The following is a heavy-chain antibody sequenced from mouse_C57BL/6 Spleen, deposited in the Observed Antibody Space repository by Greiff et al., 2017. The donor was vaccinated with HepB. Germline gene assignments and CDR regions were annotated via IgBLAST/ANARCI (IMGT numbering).Heavy chain of an antibody. Sequence: EVKLVESVAELVRPGASVKLSCTASGFNIKNTYMHWVKQRPEQGLEWIGRIDPANGNTKYAPKFQGKATITADTSSNTAYLQLSSLTSEDTAIYYCARENRGKRTWFAYWGQGTLVTVSA. CDR3: ARENRGKRTWFAY. CDR2: IDPANGNT. D-gene: IGHD2-1*01. J-gene: IGHJ3*01. V-gene: IGHV14-3*01. CDR1: GFNIKNTY.